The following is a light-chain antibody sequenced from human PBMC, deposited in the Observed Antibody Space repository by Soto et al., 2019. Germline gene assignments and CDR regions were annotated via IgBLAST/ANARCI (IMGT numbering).Light chain of an antibody. CDR3: MQSTQCPIT. Sequence: DVLVTQRPLSLSVTPGQPASISCKSSQSRLHSDGKTYLYWYLQKPGHPPQLMIYEVSNRFSGVPDRFSGSGSGTDFTLKISRLEAEDVGVYYCMQSTQCPITSGQRTRLENK. J-gene: IGKJ5*01. CDR2: EVS. V-gene: IGKV2D-29*01. CDR1: QSRLHSDGKTY.